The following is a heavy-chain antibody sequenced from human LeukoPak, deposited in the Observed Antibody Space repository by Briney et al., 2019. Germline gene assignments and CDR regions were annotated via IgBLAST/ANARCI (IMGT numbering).Heavy chain of an antibody. D-gene: IGHD3-22*01. V-gene: IGHV3-30-3*01. CDR2: ISYDGSNK. CDR3: ARGWGDSSGYPSDY. J-gene: IGHJ4*02. Sequence: PGRSLRLSCAASGFTFSSYAMHWVRQAPGKGLEWVAVISYDGSNKYYADSVKGRFTISRDNSKNTLYLQMNSLRAEDTAVYYCARGWGDSSGYPSDYWGQGTLVTVSS. CDR1: GFTFSSYA.